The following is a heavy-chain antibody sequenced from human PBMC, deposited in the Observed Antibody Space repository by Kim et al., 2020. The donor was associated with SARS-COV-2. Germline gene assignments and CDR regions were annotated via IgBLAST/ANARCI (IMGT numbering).Heavy chain of an antibody. Sequence: ASVKVSCKASGYTFTSYGISWVRQAPGQGLEWMGWISAYNGNTNYAQKLQGRVTMTTDTSTSTAYMELRSLRSDDTAVYYCARDIVVVLISYYYYGMDVWGQGTTVTVSS. CDR3: ARDIVVVLISYYYYGMDV. V-gene: IGHV1-18*01. J-gene: IGHJ6*02. CDR1: GYTFTSYG. CDR2: ISAYNGNT. D-gene: IGHD2-2*01.